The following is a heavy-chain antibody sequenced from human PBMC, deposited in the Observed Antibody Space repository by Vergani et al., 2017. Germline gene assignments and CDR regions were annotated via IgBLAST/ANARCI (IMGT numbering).Heavy chain of an antibody. J-gene: IGHJ3*02. D-gene: IGHD3-3*01. CDR2: IYYSGST. V-gene: IGHV4-34*01. CDR3: ARADFWSGRYDAFDI. Sequence: QVQLQQWGAGLLKPSETLSLTCAVYGGSFSGYYWSWIRQPPGKGLEWIGYIYYSGSTYYNPSLKSLVTISVDTSKNQFSLKLSSVTAADTAVYYCARADFWSGRYDAFDIWGQGTMVTVSS. CDR1: GGSFSGYY.